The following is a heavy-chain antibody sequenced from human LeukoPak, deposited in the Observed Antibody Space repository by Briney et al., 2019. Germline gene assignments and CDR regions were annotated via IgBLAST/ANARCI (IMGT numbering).Heavy chain of an antibody. CDR1: GGSISSSSYY. CDR2: IYYSGST. J-gene: IGHJ3*02. Sequence: PSETLSLTCTVSGGSISSSSYYWGWIRQPPGKGLEWIGSIYYSGSTYYNPSLKSRVTISVDTSKNQFSLKLSSVTAADTAVYYCARGGIGVVVVPAAIPGGAFDIWGQGTMVTVSS. CDR3: ARGGIGVVVVPAAIPGGAFDI. D-gene: IGHD2-2*02. V-gene: IGHV4-39*07.